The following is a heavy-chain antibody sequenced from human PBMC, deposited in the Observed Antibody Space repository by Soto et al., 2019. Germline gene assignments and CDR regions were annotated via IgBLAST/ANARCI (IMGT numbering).Heavy chain of an antibody. Sequence: QVQLQESGPGLVKPSQTLSLTCTVSGGSISSGGYYWSWIRQHPGKGLEWIGYIYYSGSTYYNPSLKSRVTISVDTSKNQFSLKLSSVTAADTAVYYCAREGDSSGDYVRRNRDAFDIWGQGTMVTVSS. CDR3: AREGDSSGDYVRRNRDAFDI. D-gene: IGHD3-22*01. J-gene: IGHJ3*02. CDR1: GGSISSGGYY. V-gene: IGHV4-31*03. CDR2: IYYSGST.